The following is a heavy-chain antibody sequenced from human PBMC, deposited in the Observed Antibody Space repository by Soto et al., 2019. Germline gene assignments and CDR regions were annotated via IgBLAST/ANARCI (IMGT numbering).Heavy chain of an antibody. CDR1: GFSFRSYA. J-gene: IGHJ4*02. V-gene: IGHV3-30-3*01. CDR3: ARARLDTPALEY. CDR2: MSYDGSDK. D-gene: IGHD2-2*01. Sequence: QVQLVESGGGVVQPGRSLRLSCAASGFSFRSYAMHWVRQAPGKGLEWVAVMSYDGSDKDYADSVKGRFTISRDNSKNTLYLQMSCLRAEDTAVYSCARARLDTPALEYWGQGTLVTVSS.